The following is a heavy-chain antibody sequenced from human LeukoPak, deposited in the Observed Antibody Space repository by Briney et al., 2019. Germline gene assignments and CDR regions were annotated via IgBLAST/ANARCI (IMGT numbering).Heavy chain of an antibody. V-gene: IGHV3-21*01. Sequence: GGSLRLSCAASGFTFSTYNLNWVRQAPGKGLEWVSSISRSSIYIYYADSVKDRFTISRDNAESSLYLQMNSLRAEDTAVYYCARDSGDGSGSYYPYGMDVWGQGTTVTVSS. CDR2: ISRSSIYI. CDR3: ARDSGDGSGSYYPYGMDV. J-gene: IGHJ6*02. D-gene: IGHD3-10*01. CDR1: GFTFSTYN.